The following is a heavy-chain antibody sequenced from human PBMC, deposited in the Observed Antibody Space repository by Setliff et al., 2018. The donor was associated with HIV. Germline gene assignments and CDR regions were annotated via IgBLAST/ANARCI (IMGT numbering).Heavy chain of an antibody. CDR3: AKGAPDYDTNPFYYYFYMHV. V-gene: IGHV3-7*03. CDR2: IKQDGSEK. CDR1: GFTFSSYW. J-gene: IGHJ6*03. Sequence: GGSLRLSCAASGFTFSSYWMSWVRQAPGKGLEWVANIKQDGSEKYYVDSVKGRFTISRDNAKNSLYLQMNSLRAEDTAVYYCAKGAPDYDTNPFYYYFYMHVWGKGTTVTVSS. D-gene: IGHD4-17*01.